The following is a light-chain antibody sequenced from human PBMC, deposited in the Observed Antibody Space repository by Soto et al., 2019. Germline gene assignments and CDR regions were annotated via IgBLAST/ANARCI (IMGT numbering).Light chain of an antibody. V-gene: IGKV3-20*01. CDR3: QQYGSSPPSWT. CDR2: GAS. CDR1: RSVSSSY. Sequence: EIVLTQSPGTLSLSPGERATLFCRASRSVSSSYLAWYQQKPGQAPRLLIYGASSRATSIPDRFSGSGSGTDFTLTISRLEPEDFAVYYCQQYGSSPPSWTFGQGIKVEIK. J-gene: IGKJ1*01.